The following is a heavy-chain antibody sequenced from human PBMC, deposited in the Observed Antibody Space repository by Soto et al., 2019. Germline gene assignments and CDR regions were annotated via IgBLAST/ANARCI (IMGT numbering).Heavy chain of an antibody. J-gene: IGHJ6*04. CDR1: GFTVSSNY. CDR2: IYSGGST. D-gene: IGHD6-19*01. CDR3: ARHIAVAGYYYYYGMDV. V-gene: IGHV3-53*01. Sequence: GGSLRLSCAASGFTVSSNYMSWVRQAPGKGLEWVSVIYSGGSTYYADSVKGRFTISRDNSKNTLYLQMNSLRAEDTAVYYCARHIAVAGYYYYYGMDVWGKGTTVTVSS.